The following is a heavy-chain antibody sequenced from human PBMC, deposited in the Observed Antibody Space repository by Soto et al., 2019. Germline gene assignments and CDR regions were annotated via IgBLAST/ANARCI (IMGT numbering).Heavy chain of an antibody. V-gene: IGHV1-18*01. D-gene: IGHD5-18*01. CDR3: AGYRGVGADY. J-gene: IGHJ4*02. CDR1: GYTFASYG. Sequence: QVQLVQSGAEVKKPGASVKVSCTASGYTFASYGITWVRQAPGQGLEWMGWISAYNGNTNYAQKPQGRVTMTTDTSPRTAYMELRSLSSDDTAVYNCAGYRGVGADYWGQGTLVTVSS. CDR2: ISAYNGNT.